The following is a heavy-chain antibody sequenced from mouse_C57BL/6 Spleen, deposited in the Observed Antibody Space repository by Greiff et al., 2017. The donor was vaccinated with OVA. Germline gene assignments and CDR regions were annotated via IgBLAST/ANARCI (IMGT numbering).Heavy chain of an antibody. V-gene: IGHV1-69*01. CDR1: GYTFTSYW. CDR3: ARKLSYYYGSSYFDY. CDR2: IDPSDSYT. J-gene: IGHJ2*01. Sequence: QVQLQQPGAELVMPGASVKLSCKASGYTFTSYWMHWVKQRPGQGLEWIGEIDPSDSYTNYNQKFKGKSTLTVDKSSSTAYMQLSSLTSEDSAVYYCARKLSYYYGSSYFDYWGQGTTLTVSS. D-gene: IGHD1-1*01.